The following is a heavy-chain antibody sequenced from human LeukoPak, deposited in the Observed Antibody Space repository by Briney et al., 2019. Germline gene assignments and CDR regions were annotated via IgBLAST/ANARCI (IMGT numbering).Heavy chain of an antibody. CDR2: IYFSGST. Sequence: SETLPLTCTVSGGSIRITSYYWGWIRQSPGREPEWIGSIYFSGSTHYNPSLESRFTISVDTSNNQFSLRLNSVTAADTAVSYWARGGSYWASWGQGTVVTVSS. V-gene: IGHV4-39*07. CDR1: GGSIRITSYY. J-gene: IGHJ1*01. D-gene: IGHD3-10*01. CDR3: ARGGSYWAS.